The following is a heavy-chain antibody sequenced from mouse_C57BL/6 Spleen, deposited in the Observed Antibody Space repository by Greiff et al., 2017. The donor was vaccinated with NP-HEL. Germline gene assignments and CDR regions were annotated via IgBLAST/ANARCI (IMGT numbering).Heavy chain of an antibody. CDR1: GYTFTDYY. CDR3: ARGSYDGAMDY. D-gene: IGHD2-3*01. J-gene: IGHJ4*01. CDR2: IYPGSGNT. Sequence: VKLMESGAELVRPGASVKLSCKASGYTFTDYYINWVKQRPGQGLEWIARIYPGSGNTYYNEKVKGKATLTAEKTSNTAYMQLSSLTSEDSAVYFCARGSYDGAMDYWGQGTSVTVYS. V-gene: IGHV1-76*01.